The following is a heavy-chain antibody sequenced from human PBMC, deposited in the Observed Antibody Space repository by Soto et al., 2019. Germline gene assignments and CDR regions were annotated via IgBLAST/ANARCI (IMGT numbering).Heavy chain of an antibody. V-gene: IGHV3-9*01. Sequence: GGSLRLSXAASGFTFDDYAMHWVRQAPGKGLEWVSGISWNSGSIGYADSVKGRFTISRDNAKNSLYLQMNSLRAEDTALYYCAKVGCSGGSCYWFDYWGQGTLVTVSS. D-gene: IGHD2-15*01. CDR1: GFTFDDYA. CDR2: ISWNSGSI. CDR3: AKVGCSGGSCYWFDY. J-gene: IGHJ4*02.